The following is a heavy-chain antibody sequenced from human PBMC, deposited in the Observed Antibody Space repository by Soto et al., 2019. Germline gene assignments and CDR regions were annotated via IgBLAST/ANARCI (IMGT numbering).Heavy chain of an antibody. V-gene: IGHV1-18*01. CDR2: ISAYNGNT. D-gene: IGHD6-13*01. J-gene: IGHJ5*02. CDR1: GYTFTSYG. Sequence: ASVKVSCKASGYTFTSYGISWVRQAPGQGLEWMGWISAYNGNTNYAQKLQGRVTITADESTSTAYMELSSLRSEDTAVYYCARETRPNRGIAEAGTWFDPWG. CDR3: ARETRPNRGIAEAGTWFDP.